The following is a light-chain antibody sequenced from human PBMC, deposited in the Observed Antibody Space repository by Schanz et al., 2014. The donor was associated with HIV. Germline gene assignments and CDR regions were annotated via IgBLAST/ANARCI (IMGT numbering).Light chain of an antibody. CDR2: EVS. V-gene: IGLV2-8*01. J-gene: IGLJ2*01. Sequence: QSVLTQPPSASGSPGQSVTISCTGTSSDVGGYNYVSWYQQHPGKAPKLMIYEVSERPSGVPDRFSGSKSGNTASLTISGLQAEDEDDYFCAPWDISQNGPVFGGGTKLPVL. CDR1: SSDVGGYNY. CDR3: APWDISQNGPV.